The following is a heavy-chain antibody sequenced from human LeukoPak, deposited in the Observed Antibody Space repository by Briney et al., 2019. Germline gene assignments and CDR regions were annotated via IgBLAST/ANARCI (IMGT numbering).Heavy chain of an antibody. V-gene: IGHV3-66*01. CDR3: ARDTRVGAFDY. CDR1: EFSVGSNY. J-gene: IGHJ4*02. Sequence: GGSLRLSCAAPEFSVGSNYMTWVRQPPGKGLEWVSSIFPSGGEIHYADSVRGRFTISRDNSKSTLSLQMNSLRAEDTAVYYCARDTRVGAFDYWGQGTLVTVSS. CDR2: IFPSGGEI. D-gene: IGHD1-26*01.